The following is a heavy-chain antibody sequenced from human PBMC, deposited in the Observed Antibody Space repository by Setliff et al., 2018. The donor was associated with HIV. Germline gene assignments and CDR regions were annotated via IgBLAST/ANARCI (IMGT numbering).Heavy chain of an antibody. J-gene: IGHJ5*02. V-gene: IGHV1-3*04. CDR2: INTGNGNT. CDR3: ARDRCDSVKCYLYNWFDP. Sequence: ASVKVSCKASGYSFASHSLHWVRQAPGQGLEWMGWINTGNGNTKYSQKFQDRVTITRDTSANTAYMELSRLRSDDTAVYYCARDRCDSVKCYLYNWFDPWGQGTLVTVSS. CDR1: GYSFASHS. D-gene: IGHD3-22*01.